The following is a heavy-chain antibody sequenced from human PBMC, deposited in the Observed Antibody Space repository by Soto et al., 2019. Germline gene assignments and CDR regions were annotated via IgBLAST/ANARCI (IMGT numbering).Heavy chain of an antibody. J-gene: IGHJ4*02. Sequence: SETLSLTCTVSGGSISSGGYYWSWIRQHPGKGLEWIGYIYYSESTYYNPSLKSRVTISVDTSKNQFSLKLSSVTAADTAVYYCARDSYYYDSSGYVDYWGQGTLVTVSS. V-gene: IGHV4-31*03. CDR2: IYYSEST. D-gene: IGHD3-22*01. CDR3: ARDSYYYDSSGYVDY. CDR1: GGSISSGGYY.